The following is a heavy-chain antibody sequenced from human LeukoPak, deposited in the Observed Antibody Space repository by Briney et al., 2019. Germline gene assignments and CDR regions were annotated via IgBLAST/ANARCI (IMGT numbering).Heavy chain of an antibody. CDR1: GFTFSSYA. V-gene: IGHV3-30-3*01. D-gene: IGHD1-7*01. CDR2: ISYDGSNK. CDR3: ARAALNWNFGVAGY. Sequence: GGSLRLSCAASGFTFSSYAMHWVRQAPGKGLEWVAVISYDGSNKYYADSVKGRFTISRDNSKNTLYLQMNRLRAEDKAVYYCARAALNWNFGVAGYWGQGTLVTVSS. J-gene: IGHJ4*02.